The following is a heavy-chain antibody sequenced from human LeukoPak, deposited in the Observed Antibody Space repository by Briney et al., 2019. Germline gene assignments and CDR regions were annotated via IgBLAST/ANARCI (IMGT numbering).Heavy chain of an antibody. V-gene: IGHV3-21*01. CDR1: GFTFSRYN. Sequence: GGSLRLSCPASGFTFSRYNMNWVRQAPGKGLELVSSISSSSDYIYYGDSVKGRFTISRDNAKNSLYLQMNSLRVEDTAVYYCARGGSSGWFVDVWGKGTTVTVSS. D-gene: IGHD6-19*01. J-gene: IGHJ6*04. CDR2: ISSSSDYI. CDR3: ARGGSSGWFVDV.